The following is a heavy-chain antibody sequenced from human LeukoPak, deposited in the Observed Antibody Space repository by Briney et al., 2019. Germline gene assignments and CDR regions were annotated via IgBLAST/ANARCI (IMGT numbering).Heavy chain of an antibody. CDR2: INPSGDST. V-gene: IGHV1-46*02. CDR1: GYTFNKYY. J-gene: IGHJ4*02. D-gene: IGHD4-17*01. CDR3: ARENLHSGRPYGDSAFDY. Sequence: AAVKVSCKASGYTFNKYYMHWVRQAPGQGLEWMGIINPSGDSTGFAEQFQDRLTMTRDTSTSTVYMELSSLRSEDTAVYYCARENLHSGRPYGDSAFDYWGQGTLVTVSS.